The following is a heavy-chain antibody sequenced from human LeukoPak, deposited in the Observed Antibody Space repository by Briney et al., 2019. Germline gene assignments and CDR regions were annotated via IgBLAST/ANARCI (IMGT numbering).Heavy chain of an antibody. Sequence: GGSVKDSCKASGYTFTSYDINWARQATGQGLEWMGWMNPNSGNTGYAQKFQGRVTMTRNTSISTAYMELSSLRSEDTAVYYCARDTTVTDAFDIWGQGTMVTVSS. J-gene: IGHJ3*02. CDR1: GYTFTSYD. V-gene: IGHV1-8*01. CDR3: ARDTTVTDAFDI. CDR2: MNPNSGNT. D-gene: IGHD4-17*01.